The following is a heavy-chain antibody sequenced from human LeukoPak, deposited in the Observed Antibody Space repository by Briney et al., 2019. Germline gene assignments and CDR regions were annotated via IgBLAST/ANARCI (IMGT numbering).Heavy chain of an antibody. CDR3: ASGVVVAALDAFDI. Sequence: ASVKVSCKASGYTFTSYYMHWVRPAPGQGLEWMRIINPSGGSTSSAQKFQGRVTMTRDTSTSTVYIELSSLRSEDTAVYYCASGVVVAALDAFDIWGQGTMVTVSS. CDR1: GYTFTSYY. CDR2: INPSGGST. D-gene: IGHD2-15*01. V-gene: IGHV1-46*01. J-gene: IGHJ3*02.